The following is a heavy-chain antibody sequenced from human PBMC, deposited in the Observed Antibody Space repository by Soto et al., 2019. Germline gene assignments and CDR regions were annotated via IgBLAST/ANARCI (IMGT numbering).Heavy chain of an antibody. CDR3: ARMATYGTLNWFDP. V-gene: IGHV1-8*01. Sequence: ASVKVSCKASGYAFSNNDISWVRQATGQGLEWMGWMNPNSGTGGYAQKFQGRVTMTRDTSTSTAYMELSSLTSDDTAIYYCARMATYGTLNWFDPWGQGTLVTV. CDR1: GYAFSNND. CDR2: MNPNSGTG. D-gene: IGHD2-21*01. J-gene: IGHJ5*02.